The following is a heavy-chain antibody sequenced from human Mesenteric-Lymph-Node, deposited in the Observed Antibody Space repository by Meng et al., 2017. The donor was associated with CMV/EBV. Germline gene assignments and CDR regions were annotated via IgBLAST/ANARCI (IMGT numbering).Heavy chain of an antibody. CDR1: GFTFSTYS. V-gene: IGHV3-21*04. Sequence: GGSLRLSCAASGFTFSTYSMNWVRQAPGKGLEWVSSISSSSNYIYYADSLKGRFTISRDNAKNSLYLQMNSLRAEDTAVYYCARDLFQAYAFDIWGQGTMVTVSS. CDR2: ISSSSNYI. CDR3: ARDLFQAYAFDI. D-gene: IGHD2-21*01. J-gene: IGHJ3*02.